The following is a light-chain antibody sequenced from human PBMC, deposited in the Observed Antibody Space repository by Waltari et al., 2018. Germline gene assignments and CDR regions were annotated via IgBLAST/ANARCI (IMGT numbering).Light chain of an antibody. V-gene: IGLV2-23*01. Sequence: QSALTQPASVSGSPGQSITISCTGTSSDVGSYNLVSWYQQHPGKAPILMIYEGSNRPSGVVNRFSGAKSGNTASLTISGLQAEDEADYYCCSYAGSSTYVFVTGTKVTVL. CDR2: EGS. J-gene: IGLJ1*01. CDR3: CSYAGSSTYV. CDR1: SSDVGSYNL.